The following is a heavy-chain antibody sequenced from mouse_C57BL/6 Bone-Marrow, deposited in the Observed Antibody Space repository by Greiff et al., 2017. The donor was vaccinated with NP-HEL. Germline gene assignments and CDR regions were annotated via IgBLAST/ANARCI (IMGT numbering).Heavy chain of an antibody. CDR1: GYTFTSYG. CDR3: ARRWLLGYAMDY. D-gene: IGHD2-3*01. CDR2: IYPRSGNT. Sequence: VQLQESGAELARPGASVKLSCKASGYTFTSYGISWVKQRTGQGLEWIGEIYPRSGNTYYNEKFKGKATLTADKSSSTAYMELRSLTSEDSAVYFCARRWLLGYAMDYWGQGTSVTVSS. J-gene: IGHJ4*01. V-gene: IGHV1-81*01.